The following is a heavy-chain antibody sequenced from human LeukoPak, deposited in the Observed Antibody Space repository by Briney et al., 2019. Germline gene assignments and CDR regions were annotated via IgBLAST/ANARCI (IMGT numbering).Heavy chain of an antibody. CDR2: ISYDGSNK. J-gene: IGHJ4*02. CDR3: ARDRGKDYFDS. CDR1: GFTFSNYA. D-gene: IGHD4-23*01. V-gene: IGHV3-30-3*01. Sequence: AGGSLRLSCAASGFTFSNYALHWVRQAPGKGLEWAAVISYDGSNKDYADSVKGRFTISSDNSKNTLYLQMNSLRPEDTAIYYCARDRGKDYFDSWGQGTQVTVSS.